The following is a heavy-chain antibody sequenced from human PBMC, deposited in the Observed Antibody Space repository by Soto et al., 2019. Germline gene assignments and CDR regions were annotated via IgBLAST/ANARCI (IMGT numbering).Heavy chain of an antibody. Sequence: EVQLVESGGGLVQPGGSLRLSCAPPGFTSRTFSMNWVRKAQGKGLEWVSKISRSGSTKYSPDSVKGRVTISRDNAKKSLYLQMNSLRDEDTAVYYCAGGYVGMGVWGQGTTVTVSS. V-gene: IGHV3-48*02. J-gene: IGHJ6*01. CDR1: GFTSRTFS. CDR3: AGGYVGMGV. CDR2: ISRSGSTK. D-gene: IGHD3-16*01.